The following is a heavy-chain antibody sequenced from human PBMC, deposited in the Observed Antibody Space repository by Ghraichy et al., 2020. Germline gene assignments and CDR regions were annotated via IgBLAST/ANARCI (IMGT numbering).Heavy chain of an antibody. V-gene: IGHV3-23*01. CDR2: ISHRGDIT. J-gene: IGHJ6*02. D-gene: IGHD3-10*01. CDR3: ASRGTV. CDR1: QFTFSTYG. Sequence: GGSLRLSCAASQFTFSTYGMSRVRQAPGKGPEWVSGISHRGDITYYADSVKGRFTISRDNSKNTLYLQMNSLRAEDTAVYFCASRGTVWGQGTTVTVSS.